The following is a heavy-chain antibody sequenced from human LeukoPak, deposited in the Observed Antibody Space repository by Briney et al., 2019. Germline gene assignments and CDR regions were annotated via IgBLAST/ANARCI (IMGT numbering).Heavy chain of an antibody. Sequence: GGSLRLSCAASGFTFSNAWMSWVRQAPGKGLEWVGRIKSKTDGGTTDYAAPVKGRFTISRDDSKNTLYLQMNSLKTEDTAVYYCTTDTAMVTARGYDYRGQGTLVTVSS. CDR1: GFTFSNAW. V-gene: IGHV3-15*01. CDR3: TTDTAMVTARGYDY. J-gene: IGHJ4*02. D-gene: IGHD5-18*01. CDR2: IKSKTDGGTT.